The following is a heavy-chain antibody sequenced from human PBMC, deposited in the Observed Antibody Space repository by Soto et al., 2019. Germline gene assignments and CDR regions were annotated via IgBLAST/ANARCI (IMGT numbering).Heavy chain of an antibody. Sequence: PSETLSLTCTVSGGSISSYYWSWIRQPPGKGLEWIGYIYYSGSTNYNPSLKSRVTISVDTSKNQFSLKLSSVTAADTAVYYCAGKYYYDSSGYYSVDYWGQGTLVTV. CDR2: IYYSGST. CDR1: GGSISSYY. CDR3: AGKYYYDSSGYYSVDY. D-gene: IGHD3-22*01. J-gene: IGHJ4*02. V-gene: IGHV4-59*01.